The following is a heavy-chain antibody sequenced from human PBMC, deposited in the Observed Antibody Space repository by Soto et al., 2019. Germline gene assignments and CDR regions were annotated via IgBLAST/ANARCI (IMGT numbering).Heavy chain of an antibody. J-gene: IGHJ6*03. CDR1: GGSISSYY. CDR2: IYYSGST. V-gene: IGHV4-59*01. CDR3: ARTYGSSSRYYYYYYMDV. D-gene: IGHD6-6*01. Sequence: SETLSLTCTVSGGSISSYYWSWIRQPPGKGLEWIGCIYYSGSTNYNPSLKSRVTISVDTSKNQFSLKLSSVTAADTAVYYCARTYGSSSRYYYYYYMDVWGKGTTVTVSS.